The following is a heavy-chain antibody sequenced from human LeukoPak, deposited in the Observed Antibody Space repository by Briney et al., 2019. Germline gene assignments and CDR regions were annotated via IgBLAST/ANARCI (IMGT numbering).Heavy chain of an antibody. CDR3: ARVFDRFFSPSGYYFDY. D-gene: IGHD3-22*01. J-gene: IGHJ4*02. V-gene: IGHV7-4-1*02. CDR1: GYTFTSYA. CDR2: INTNTGNP. Sequence: GASVKVSCKASGYTFTSYATNWVRQAPGQGLEWMGWINTNTGNPTYAQGFTGRFVFSLDTSVSTAYLQISSLKAEDTAVYYCARVFDRFFSPSGYYFDYWGQGTLVTVSS.